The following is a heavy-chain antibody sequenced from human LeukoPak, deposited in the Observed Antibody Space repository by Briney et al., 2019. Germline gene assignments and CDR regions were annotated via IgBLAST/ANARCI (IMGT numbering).Heavy chain of an antibody. D-gene: IGHD2-21*02. CDR1: GFTFSSFW. CDR2: INSDGSGT. Sequence: GGSLRLSCAASGFTFSSFWMHWVRQAPGKGLVWVSRINSDGSGTTYTDSVKGRFTISRDNAKNTLYLQMNSLRAEDTAVYYCVPNAAICGGDCHFDSWGQGTLVTVSS. V-gene: IGHV3-74*01. J-gene: IGHJ4*02. CDR3: VPNAAICGGDCHFDS.